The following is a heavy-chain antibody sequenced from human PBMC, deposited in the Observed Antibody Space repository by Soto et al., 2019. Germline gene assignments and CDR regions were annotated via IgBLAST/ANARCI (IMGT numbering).Heavy chain of an antibody. J-gene: IGHJ4*02. CDR2: IKQDGSEK. Sequence: PGGSLRLSCAVSGFIFRSYWMSWVRQAPGKGLEWVANIKQDGSEKYFVDSVKGRFTISRDNAKNSLYLEMNSLRAEDTAVYYCARGDFLDYWGQGTLVTVSS. V-gene: IGHV3-7*04. CDR3: ARGDFLDY. CDR1: GFIFRSYW.